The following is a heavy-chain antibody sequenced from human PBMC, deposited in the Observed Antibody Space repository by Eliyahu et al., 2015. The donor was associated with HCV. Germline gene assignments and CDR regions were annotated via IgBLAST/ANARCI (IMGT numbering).Heavy chain of an antibody. CDR3: ARGRGYCSGTSCSRGDDY. J-gene: IGHJ4*02. V-gene: IGHV1-18*01. Sequence: QVQLVQSGAEVKKPGASVKVSCKASGYTFTSYGITWVRQAPGXGLEWMGWSSAYNGDTNYAQRLQGRVTMTTDTSTSTAYMELRRLRSDDTAVYYCARGRGYCSGTSCSRGDDYWGQGTLVTVSS. D-gene: IGHD2-15*01. CDR1: GYTFTSYG. CDR2: SSAYNGDT.